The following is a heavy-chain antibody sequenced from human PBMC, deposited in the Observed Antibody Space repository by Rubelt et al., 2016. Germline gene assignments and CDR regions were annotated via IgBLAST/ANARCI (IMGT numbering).Heavy chain of an antibody. Sequence: EVQLVESGGGLVQPGGSLRLSCAASGFTFIFYAMSWVRQAPGKGLELVSALSGSGGSTYYADSVKGRFTISRDNSMNTLYLIMNSLRADDTALYDCVCDFWGQGTRVTVSS. CDR1: GFTFIFYA. V-gene: IGHV3-23*04. CDR2: LSGSGGST. J-gene: IGHJ4*02. CDR3: VCDF.